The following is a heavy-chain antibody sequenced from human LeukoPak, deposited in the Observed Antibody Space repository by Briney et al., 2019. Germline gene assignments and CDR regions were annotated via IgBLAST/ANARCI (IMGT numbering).Heavy chain of an antibody. V-gene: IGHV4-30-2*01. J-gene: IGHJ4*02. D-gene: IGHD2-21*01. CDR1: GGSISSGGYS. Sequence: SQTLSLTCAVSGGSISSGGYSWSWIRQPPGTGLEWIGYIYHSGSTYYNPSLKSRVTISVDRSKNQFSLKLSSVTAADTAVYYCARSSPGGEVDYWGQGTLVTVSS. CDR2: IYHSGST. CDR3: ARSSPGGEVDY.